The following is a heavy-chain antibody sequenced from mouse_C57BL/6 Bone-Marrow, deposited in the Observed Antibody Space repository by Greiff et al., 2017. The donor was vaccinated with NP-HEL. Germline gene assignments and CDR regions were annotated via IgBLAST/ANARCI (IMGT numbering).Heavy chain of an antibody. CDR2: IWWDDDK. D-gene: IGHD1-1*01. J-gene: IGHJ4*01. CDR3: ARIGDDYYYGSSYDAMDY. Sequence: VMLVESGPGILQPSQTLSLTCSFSGFSLSTFGMGVGWIRQPSGKGLEWLAHIWWDDDKYYNPALKSRLTISKDTSKNQVFLKIANVDTADTATYYCARIGDDYYYGSSYDAMDYWGQGTSVTVSS. V-gene: IGHV8-8*01. CDR1: GFSLSTFGMG.